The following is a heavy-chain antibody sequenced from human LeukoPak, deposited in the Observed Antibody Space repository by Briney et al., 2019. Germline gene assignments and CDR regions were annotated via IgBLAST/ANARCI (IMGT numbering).Heavy chain of an antibody. CDR3: ARARYTSGWETLDY. D-gene: IGHD6-19*01. Sequence: PGGSLRLSCIASGFAFNSYEMNWVRQAPGKGLEWVSYISSSGSIKHYADSVKVRFTISRDNAKNSLYLQMNSLRAEDTAVYYCARARYTSGWETLDYWGQGTLVTVSS. CDR1: GFAFNSYE. J-gene: IGHJ4*02. CDR2: ISSSGSIK. V-gene: IGHV3-48*03.